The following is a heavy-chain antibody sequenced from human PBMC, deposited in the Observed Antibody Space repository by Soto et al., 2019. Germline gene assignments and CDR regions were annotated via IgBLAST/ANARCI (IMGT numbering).Heavy chain of an antibody. Sequence: SSVKVSCKASGYRFTNYHIHWVRQAPGQGLEWLGRINPKSGGTSTAQKFQGWVTMTTDTSISTASMELTRLTSDDTAIYYCARGDSTDCSNGVCSFFYNHDMDVWGQGTTVTVSS. CDR2: INPKSGGT. CDR1: GYRFTNYH. CDR3: ARGDSTDCSNGVCSFFYNHDMDV. J-gene: IGHJ6*02. V-gene: IGHV1-2*04. D-gene: IGHD2-8*01.